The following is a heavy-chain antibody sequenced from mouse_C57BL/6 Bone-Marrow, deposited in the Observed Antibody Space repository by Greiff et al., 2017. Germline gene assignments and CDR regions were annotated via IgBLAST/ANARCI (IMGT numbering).Heavy chain of an antibody. CDR2: IYPGSGCT. Sequence: VQLVESGAELVKPGASVKMSCKASGYTFTSYWITWVKQRPGQGLEWIGDIYPGSGCTNYNEKFKSKATLTVDTSSSTAYMQLSSLTSEDSAVDNCATDIWYFDVWGTGTTVTVSA. V-gene: IGHV1-55*01. J-gene: IGHJ1*03. CDR3: ATDIWYFDV. CDR1: GYTFTSYW.